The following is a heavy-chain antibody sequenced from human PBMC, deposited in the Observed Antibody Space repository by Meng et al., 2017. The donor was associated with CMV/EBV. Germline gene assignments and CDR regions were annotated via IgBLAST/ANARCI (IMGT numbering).Heavy chain of an antibody. V-gene: IGHV3-11*01. CDR2: ISSSGSTI. Sequence: GESLKISCAASGFTFSDYYMSWTRQAPGKGLEWVSYISSSGSTIYYADSVKGRFTISRDNAKNSLYLQMNSLRAEDTAVYYCARGEGYYYYYGMDVWGQGTTVTVSS. J-gene: IGHJ6*02. CDR1: GFTFSDYY. CDR3: ARGEGYYYYYGMDV.